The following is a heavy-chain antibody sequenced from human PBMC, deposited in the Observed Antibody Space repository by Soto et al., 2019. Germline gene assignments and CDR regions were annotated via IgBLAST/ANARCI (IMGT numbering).Heavy chain of an antibody. Sequence: PSETLSLTCRVSGGSMSGYYWSWIRQAPGKGLEWIGYVYYTGSTNYNPSLQSRVTISVDTSNKQFSLSLRLVTAADTAVYFCETSIEVPSSHIDHWGQGIRVTVSS. V-gene: IGHV4-59*01. J-gene: IGHJ4*02. CDR1: GGSMSGYY. D-gene: IGHD6-6*01. CDR3: ETSIEVPSSHIDH. CDR2: VYYTGST.